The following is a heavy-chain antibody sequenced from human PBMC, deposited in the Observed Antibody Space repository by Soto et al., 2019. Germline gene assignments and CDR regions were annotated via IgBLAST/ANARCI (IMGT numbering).Heavy chain of an antibody. D-gene: IGHD3-10*01. Sequence: SETLSLTCTVSGGSISSTSYDWGWIRQPPGKGLEWIGSIYYSGSTNYNPSLKSRVTISVDTSKNQFSLKLSSVTAADTAVYYCARALGYCGSGSYYNYHYYYYMDVWGKGTPVTVS. CDR2: IYYSGST. CDR1: GGSISSTSYD. CDR3: ARALGYCGSGSYYNYHYYYYMDV. V-gene: IGHV4-39*07. J-gene: IGHJ6*03.